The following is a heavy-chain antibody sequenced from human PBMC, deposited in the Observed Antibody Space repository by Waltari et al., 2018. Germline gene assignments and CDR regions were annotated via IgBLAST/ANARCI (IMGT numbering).Heavy chain of an antibody. CDR1: GFPFGSYW. CDR3: ARGLSIRAMTMVVTIDY. Sequence: VQVVESGGGVVQPGGSLRLSCAASGFPFGSYWLTWVRQALGKGLEWVASIKKDGSEKYYVDSVKGRFTISRDNAKNSLYLQMNSLRDTAVYYCARGLSIRAMTMVVTIDYWGQGTLVTVSS. J-gene: IGHJ4*02. V-gene: IGHV3-7*01. D-gene: IGHD4-17*01. CDR2: IKKDGSEK.